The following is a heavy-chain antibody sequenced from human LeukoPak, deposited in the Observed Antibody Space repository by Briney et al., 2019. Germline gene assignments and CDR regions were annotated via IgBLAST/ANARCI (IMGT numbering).Heavy chain of an antibody. CDR2: INPNSGGT. Sequence: ASVKVSCKASGYTFTGYYMHWVRQAPGQGLEWMGWINPNSGGTNYAQKFQGWVTMTRDTSISTAYMELSRLRSDDTAVYYCARAVGPNILTGDAVDIWGQGTMVTVSS. J-gene: IGHJ3*02. CDR1: GYTFTGYY. CDR3: ARAVGPNILTGDAVDI. D-gene: IGHD3-9*01. V-gene: IGHV1-2*04.